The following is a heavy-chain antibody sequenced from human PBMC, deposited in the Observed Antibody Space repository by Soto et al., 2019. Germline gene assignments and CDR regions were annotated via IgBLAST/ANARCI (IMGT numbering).Heavy chain of an antibody. D-gene: IGHD1-26*01. CDR2: IIPIFGTA. Sequence: GASVKVSFKASGGTFSSYAISWVRQAPGQGLEWMGGIIPIFGTANYAQKFQGRVTITADESTSTAYMELSSLRSEDTAVYYCARVSGVGATYYYYYGMDVWGQGTTVTVSS. CDR1: GGTFSSYA. V-gene: IGHV1-69*13. J-gene: IGHJ6*02. CDR3: ARVSGVGATYYYYYGMDV.